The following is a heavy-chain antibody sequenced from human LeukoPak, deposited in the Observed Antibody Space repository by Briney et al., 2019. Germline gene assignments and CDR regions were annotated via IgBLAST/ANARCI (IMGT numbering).Heavy chain of an antibody. Sequence: GGSLRLSCAASGFTFSDYYMSWIRQAPGKGLEWVSYITSSGSTIYYADSVKGRFTISRDNAKNSLYLQMNSLRAEDTAVYYCAKLSSGWASFDYWGQGTLVTVSS. D-gene: IGHD6-19*01. CDR1: GFTFSDYY. V-gene: IGHV3-11*01. CDR3: AKLSSGWASFDY. CDR2: ITSSGSTI. J-gene: IGHJ4*02.